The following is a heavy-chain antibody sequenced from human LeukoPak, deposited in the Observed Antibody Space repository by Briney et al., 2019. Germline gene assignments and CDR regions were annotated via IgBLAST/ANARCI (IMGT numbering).Heavy chain of an antibody. CDR2: IWYDGSNK. Sequence: GGSLRLSCAASGFTFSSYGMHWVRQAPGKGLGWVAVIWYDGSNKYYADSVKGRFTISRDYSKNTLYLQMNSLRAEDTAVYYCATDRTSSGWYYFDYWGQGTLVTVSS. CDR3: ATDRTSSGWYYFDY. V-gene: IGHV3-33*01. D-gene: IGHD6-19*01. J-gene: IGHJ4*02. CDR1: GFTFSSYG.